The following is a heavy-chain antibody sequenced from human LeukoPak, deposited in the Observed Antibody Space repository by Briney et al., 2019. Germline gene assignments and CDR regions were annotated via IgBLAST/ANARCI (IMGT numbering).Heavy chain of an antibody. CDR1: GGSVSSRSYY. J-gene: IGHJ4*02. Sequence: PSETPSLTCSVSGGSVSSRSYYWGWIRQPPGKGLDWIGSTIYDGGHTYYNPSLQSRVTVSVDTSKNQFSLKLSSVTAADTAVYYCARTWDHRNYVSFDHWGQGTLVTVSS. D-gene: IGHD4-4*01. CDR2: TIYDGGHT. V-gene: IGHV4-39*01. CDR3: ARTWDHRNYVSFDH.